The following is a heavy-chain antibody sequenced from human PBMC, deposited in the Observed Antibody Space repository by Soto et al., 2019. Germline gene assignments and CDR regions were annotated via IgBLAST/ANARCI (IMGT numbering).Heavy chain of an antibody. CDR1: GGSISSGGYY. Sequence: SETLSLTCTVSGGSISSGGYYWSWLRQHPGKGLEWIGYIYYSGSTYYNPSLKSRVTISVDTSKKQFSLKLSSVTAADTAVYYCARDIVATIPHYYYYGMDVWGQGTTVTVSS. CDR3: ARDIVATIPHYYYYGMDV. V-gene: IGHV4-31*03. CDR2: IYYSGST. D-gene: IGHD5-12*01. J-gene: IGHJ6*02.